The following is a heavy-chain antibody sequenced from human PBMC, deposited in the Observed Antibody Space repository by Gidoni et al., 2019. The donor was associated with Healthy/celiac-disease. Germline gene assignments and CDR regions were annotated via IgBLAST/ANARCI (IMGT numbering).Heavy chain of an antibody. Sequence: EVQLVESGRGLVQPGGSLKLSCAASGFTFSGSAMHWVRQASGKGLEWVGRIRSKANSYATAYAASVKGRFTISRDDSKNTAYLQMNSLKTEDTAVYYCSAAAAGFWGQGTMVTVSS. D-gene: IGHD6-13*01. CDR3: SAAAAGF. V-gene: IGHV3-73*01. CDR1: GFTFSGSA. J-gene: IGHJ3*01. CDR2: IRSKANSYAT.